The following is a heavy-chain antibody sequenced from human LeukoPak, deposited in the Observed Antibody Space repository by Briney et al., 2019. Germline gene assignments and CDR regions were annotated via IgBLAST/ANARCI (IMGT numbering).Heavy chain of an antibody. Sequence: PSETLSLTCAVYGGSFSGYYWSWIRQPPGKGLEWIGEINHSGSTNYNPSLKSRVTISVDTSKNQFSLKLSSVTAADTVVYYCARATTNSGYSSGWSDYWGQGTLVTVSS. D-gene: IGHD6-19*01. CDR3: ARATTNSGYSSGWSDY. CDR2: INHSGST. J-gene: IGHJ4*02. V-gene: IGHV4-34*01. CDR1: GGSFSGYY.